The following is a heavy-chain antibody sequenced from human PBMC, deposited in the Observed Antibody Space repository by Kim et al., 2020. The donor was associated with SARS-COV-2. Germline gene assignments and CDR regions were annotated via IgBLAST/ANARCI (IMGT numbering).Heavy chain of an antibody. D-gene: IGHD1-1*01. V-gene: IGHV1-69*13. Sequence: SVKVSCKASGGTFSSYAISWVRQAPGQGLEWMGGIIPIFGTANYAQKFQGRVTITADESTSTAYMELSSLRSEDTAVYYCAILQTVSYDLDNLENWFDPWGQGTLVTVSS. J-gene: IGHJ5*02. CDR1: GGTFSSYA. CDR2: IIPIFGTA. CDR3: AILQTVSYDLDNLENWFDP.